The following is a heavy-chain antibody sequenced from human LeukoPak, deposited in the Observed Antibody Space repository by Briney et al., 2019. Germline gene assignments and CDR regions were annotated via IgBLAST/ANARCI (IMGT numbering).Heavy chain of an antibody. CDR1: GFTFSSSA. D-gene: IGHD3-10*01. Sequence: PGGSLRLTCSASGFTFSSSAMHWVRQAPGKGLEYVSAISSSGGSTYYADSVEGRFTISRDNSKNTLSLQMSSLRAEDTAVYYCVKDSRASGRGGDFDYWGQGILVTVSS. CDR2: ISSSGGST. CDR3: VKDSRASGRGGDFDY. J-gene: IGHJ4*02. V-gene: IGHV3-64D*09.